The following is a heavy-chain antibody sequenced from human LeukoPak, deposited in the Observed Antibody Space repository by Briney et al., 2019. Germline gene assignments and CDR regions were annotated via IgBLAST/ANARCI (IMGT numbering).Heavy chain of an antibody. CDR1: GFTFSSYW. V-gene: IGHV3-7*01. CDR3: ARDYYYDSSGYYYDAFDI. CDR2: IEQDGSEK. J-gene: IGHJ3*02. D-gene: IGHD3-22*01. Sequence: GGSPRLSCAASGFTFSSYWMSWVRQAPSQALEWVANIEQDGSEKYYVDSVKGRFTISRDNAKNSLYLQMNSLRDEDTAVYYCARDYYYDSSGYYYDAFDIWGQGTMVTVSS.